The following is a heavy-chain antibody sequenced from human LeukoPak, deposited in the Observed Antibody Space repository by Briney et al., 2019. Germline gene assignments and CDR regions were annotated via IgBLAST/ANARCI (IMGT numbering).Heavy chain of an antibody. D-gene: IGHD3-3*01. CDR3: ARQDYDFWSGPNKNWFDP. CDR2: ISSSSSYI. J-gene: IGHJ5*02. Sequence: PGGSLRLSCAASGFTFSDYYMSWIRQAPGKGLEWVSSISSSSSYIYYADSVKGRFTISRDNAKNSLYLQMNSLRAEDTAVYYCARQDYDFWSGPNKNWFDPWGQGTLVTVSS. CDR1: GFTFSDYY. V-gene: IGHV3-11*06.